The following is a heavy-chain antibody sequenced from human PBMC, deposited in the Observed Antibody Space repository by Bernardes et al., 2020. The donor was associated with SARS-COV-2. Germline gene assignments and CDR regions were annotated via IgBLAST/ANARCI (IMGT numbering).Heavy chain of an antibody. D-gene: IGHD2-21*01. V-gene: IGHV4-39*01. J-gene: IGHJ6*02. Sequence: SETLSLTCTVSGGSISSSNYYWGWIRQPPGKGLEWIGSIYSSGSSYYNPSFQSRVRASVDTSKNQFSLRLSFVTVADTSVYYCAGSSCGIDCYIGGLRSWGYGMDVWGQGTTVTISS. CDR1: GGSISSSNYY. CDR3: AGSSCGIDCYIGGLRSWGYGMDV. CDR2: IYSSGSS.